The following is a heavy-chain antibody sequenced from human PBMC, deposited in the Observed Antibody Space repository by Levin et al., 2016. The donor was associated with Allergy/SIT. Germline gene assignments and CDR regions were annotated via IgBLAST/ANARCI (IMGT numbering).Heavy chain of an antibody. CDR2: ISYDGSNK. CDR3: AKPLYSSSWYWFDP. D-gene: IGHD6-13*01. V-gene: IGHV3-30-3*02. Sequence: VRQMPGKGLEWVAVISYDGSNKYYADSVKGRFTISRDNSKNTLYLQMNSLRAEDTAVYYCAKPLYSSSWYWFDPGAREPWSPSPQ. J-gene: IGHJ5*02.